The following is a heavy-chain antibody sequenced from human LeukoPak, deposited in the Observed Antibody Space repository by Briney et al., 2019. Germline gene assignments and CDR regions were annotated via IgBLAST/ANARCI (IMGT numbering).Heavy chain of an antibody. CDR1: GGSISSSNW. D-gene: IGHD3-22*01. V-gene: IGHV4-4*02. CDR3: ARAQYYYDSSGYYKLDYYFDY. Sequence: PSETLSLTCAVSGGSISSSNWWSWVRQPPGKGLEWIGEIYHSGSTNYNPSLKSRVTISVDKSKNQFSLKLSSVTAADTAVYYCARAQYYYDSSGYYKLDYYFDYWGQGTLVTVSS. CDR2: IYHSGST. J-gene: IGHJ4*02.